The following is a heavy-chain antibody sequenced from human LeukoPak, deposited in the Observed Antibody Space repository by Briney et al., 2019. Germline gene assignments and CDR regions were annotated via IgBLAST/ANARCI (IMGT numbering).Heavy chain of an antibody. Sequence: PGGSLRLSCAASGFTVSSNYMSWVRQAPGKGLEWVSVIYSGGSTYYADSVKGRFTISRDNSKNTLYLQMNSLRAEDTAVYYCARVSLGSGYDFWSEGWFDPWGQGTLVTVSS. J-gene: IGHJ5*02. V-gene: IGHV3-53*01. CDR3: ARVSLGSGYDFWSEGWFDP. D-gene: IGHD3-3*01. CDR1: GFTVSSNY. CDR2: IYSGGST.